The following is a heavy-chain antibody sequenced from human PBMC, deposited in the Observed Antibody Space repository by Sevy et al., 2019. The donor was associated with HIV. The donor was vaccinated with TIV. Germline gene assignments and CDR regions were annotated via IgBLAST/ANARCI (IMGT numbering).Heavy chain of an antibody. V-gene: IGHV3-7*03. D-gene: IGHD3-3*02. J-gene: IGHJ4*02. CDR2: IKQDGSEK. CDR3: ARVGFFGVRYFDY. CDR1: GFTFSSYW. Sequence: GGSLRLSCAASGFTFSSYWMSWVRQAPGKGLEWVANIKQDGSEKYYVDSVKGRFTISRDNAKNSLYLQMNSLRAEETAVYYCARVGFFGVRYFDYWGQGTLVTVSS.